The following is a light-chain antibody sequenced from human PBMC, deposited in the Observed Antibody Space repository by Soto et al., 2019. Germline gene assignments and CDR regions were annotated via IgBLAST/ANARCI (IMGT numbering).Light chain of an antibody. J-gene: IGKJ4*01. CDR1: QSVSSCY. V-gene: IGKV3-20*01. Sequence: EIVLTQSPGTLSLSPGERATLSCRASQSVSSCYLAWYQQKPGQTHRLLIYGASSRATGIQDRFSGSGSGTDFTLTIRRLEPEDFAVYYCKQYGSSRLTFGGGTKVDIK. CDR2: GAS. CDR3: KQYGSSRLT.